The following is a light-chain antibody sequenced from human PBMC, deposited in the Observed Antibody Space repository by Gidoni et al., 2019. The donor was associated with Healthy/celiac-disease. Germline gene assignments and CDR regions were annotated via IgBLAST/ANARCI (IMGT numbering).Light chain of an antibody. Sequence: IALTPYPGTLSLSPGERATLSCRASQSVSSNYLAWYQQKPGQEPRLLIYGASSRATGIPDRFSGGGSGTDFTLTISRLEPEDVAVYYCQQYGSSPKLTFGGGTKVEIK. J-gene: IGKJ4*01. V-gene: IGKV3-20*01. CDR2: GAS. CDR1: QSVSSNY. CDR3: QQYGSSPKLT.